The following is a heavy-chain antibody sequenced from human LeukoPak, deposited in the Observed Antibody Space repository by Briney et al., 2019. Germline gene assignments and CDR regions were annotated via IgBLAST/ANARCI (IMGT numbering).Heavy chain of an antibody. D-gene: IGHD5-18*01. V-gene: IGHV4-39*07. CDR1: GGSISRNIYY. CDR2: IYYSDSGKM. J-gene: IGHJ4*02. CDR3: ARGGVASYGYADY. Sequence: SETLSLTCTVSGGSISRNIYYWGWIRQPPGKGLQWIGSIYYSDSGKMYYNPSLKNRVTISADTSKNQFSLKVSSVTAADTAVYYCARGGVASYGYADYWGQGTLVTVSS.